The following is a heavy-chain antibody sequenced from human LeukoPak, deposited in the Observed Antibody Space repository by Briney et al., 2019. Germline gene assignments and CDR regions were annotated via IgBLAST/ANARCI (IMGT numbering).Heavy chain of an antibody. Sequence: PGGSLRLSCAASGFTFSSYWMHWVRQAPGKGLVWVSRINSDGSSTSYADSVKGRFTISRDNAKNTLYLQMNSLSAEDTAVYYCARAEELLLWFGELLSSHYYGMDVWGQGTTVTVSS. CDR2: INSDGSST. J-gene: IGHJ6*02. V-gene: IGHV3-74*01. D-gene: IGHD3-10*01. CDR1: GFTFSSYW. CDR3: ARAEELLLWFGELLSSHYYGMDV.